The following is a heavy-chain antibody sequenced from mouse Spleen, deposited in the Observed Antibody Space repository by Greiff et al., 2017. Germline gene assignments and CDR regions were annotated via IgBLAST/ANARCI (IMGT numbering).Heavy chain of an antibody. J-gene: IGHJ2*01. CDR2: INPNNGGT. V-gene: IGHV1-26*01. Sequence: EVQLQQSGPELVKPGASVKISCKASGYTFTDYYMNWVKQSHGKSLEWIGDINPNNGGTSYNQKFKGKATLTVDKSSSTAYMELRSLTSEDSAVYYCARRGNGDYFDYWGQGTTLTVSS. CDR3: ARRGNGDYFDY. CDR1: GYTFTDYY.